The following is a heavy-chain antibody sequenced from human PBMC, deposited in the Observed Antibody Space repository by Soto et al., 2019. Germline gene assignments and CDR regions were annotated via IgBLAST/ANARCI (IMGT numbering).Heavy chain of an antibody. CDR1: GGSISSYY. CDR3: ARDGYYYDSSGYYPD. Sequence: SETLSLTCTVSGGSISSYYWSWIRQPPGKGLEWIGYIYYSGSTNYNPSLKSRVTISVDTSKNQFSLKLSSVTAADTAVYYCARDGYYYDSSGYYPDWGQGTLVSVSS. CDR2: IYYSGST. V-gene: IGHV4-59*01. D-gene: IGHD3-22*01. J-gene: IGHJ4*02.